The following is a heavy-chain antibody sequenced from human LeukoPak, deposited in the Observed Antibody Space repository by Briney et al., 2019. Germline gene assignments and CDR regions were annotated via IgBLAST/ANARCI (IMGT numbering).Heavy chain of an antibody. Sequence: SGGSLRLSCAASGFSFNIYGMSWVRQAPGKGLEWVAVILHDGSNKYYGESVKGRFTISRDNSKNTLFLQMNSLRAEDTAVYYCARDELYYYDSSGYSDFDYWGQGTLVTVSS. CDR3: ARDELYYYDSSGYSDFDY. J-gene: IGHJ4*02. CDR2: ILHDGSNK. D-gene: IGHD3-22*01. V-gene: IGHV3-30*03. CDR1: GFSFNIYG.